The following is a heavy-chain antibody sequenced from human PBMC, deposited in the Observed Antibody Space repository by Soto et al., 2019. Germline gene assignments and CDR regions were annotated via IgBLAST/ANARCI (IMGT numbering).Heavy chain of an antibody. CDR3: ARETPYSSGPLDY. D-gene: IGHD6-25*01. Sequence: GGSLRLSCAASGFTFSSYEMNWVRQAPGKGLEWVSYISSSGSTIYYADSVKGRFTISRDNAKNSLYLQMNSLRAEDTAVYYCARETPYSSGPLDYWGQGTLVTVSS. J-gene: IGHJ4*02. CDR1: GFTFSSYE. V-gene: IGHV3-48*03. CDR2: ISSSGSTI.